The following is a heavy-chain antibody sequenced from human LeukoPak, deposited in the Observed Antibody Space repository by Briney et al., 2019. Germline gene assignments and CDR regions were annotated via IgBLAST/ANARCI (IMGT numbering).Heavy chain of an antibody. CDR3: SKNGYGDSLAGGGY. Sequence: GGSLRLSCAASGFTVSSNYMSWVRQAPGKGLEWVSLIYSDGRTYYADSVEGRFTISRDNPKNTLYLQMNSLTAEDTALYYCSKNGYGDSLAGGGYLGQGTLVTVSS. V-gene: IGHV3-53*01. J-gene: IGHJ4*02. D-gene: IGHD4-17*01. CDR2: IYSDGRT. CDR1: GFTVSSNY.